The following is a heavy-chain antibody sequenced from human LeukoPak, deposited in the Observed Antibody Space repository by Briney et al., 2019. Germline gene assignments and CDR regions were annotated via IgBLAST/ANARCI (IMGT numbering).Heavy chain of an antibody. V-gene: IGHV3-23*01. Sequence: PGGSLRLSCAASGFTFSSYAMSWVRQAPGKGLEWVSAISGRGGSTYYADSVKGRFTISRDNSKNTLYLQMNSLRAEDTAVYYCAKDPLQYYYDSSGYYSYYFDYWGQGTLVTVSS. D-gene: IGHD3-22*01. CDR2: ISGRGGST. CDR1: GFTFSSYA. CDR3: AKDPLQYYYDSSGYYSYYFDY. J-gene: IGHJ4*02.